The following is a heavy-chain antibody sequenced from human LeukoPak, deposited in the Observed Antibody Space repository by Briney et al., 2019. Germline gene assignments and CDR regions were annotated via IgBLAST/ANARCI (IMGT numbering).Heavy chain of an antibody. D-gene: IGHD5-24*01. CDR1: GGSISSSSYY. Sequence: WETLSLTCTVSGGSISSSSYYWGWIRQPPGKGLESIGSIYYSGSTYYNPSLKSRVTISVDTSKNQFSLKLSSVTAADRAVYYCARHPGHGYNCRAHHCGYWGQGTLVTVSS. CDR3: ARHPGHGYNCRAHHCGY. CDR2: IYYSGST. V-gene: IGHV4-39*01. J-gene: IGHJ4*02.